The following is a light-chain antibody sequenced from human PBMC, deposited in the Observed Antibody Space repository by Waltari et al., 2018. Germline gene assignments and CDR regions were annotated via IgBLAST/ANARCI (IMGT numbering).Light chain of an antibody. Sequence: EVVLKQSPDTLSLSPGERATLSCRASQSVSSSFLAWYQQKPGQTPRLLIYGVSTRATGIPDRFSGSGSGTDFTLSISRLEPEDFAVYYCQQYVSAPCTFGQGTKLEIK. CDR2: GVS. J-gene: IGKJ2*02. V-gene: IGKV3-20*01. CDR3: QQYVSAPCT. CDR1: QSVSSSF.